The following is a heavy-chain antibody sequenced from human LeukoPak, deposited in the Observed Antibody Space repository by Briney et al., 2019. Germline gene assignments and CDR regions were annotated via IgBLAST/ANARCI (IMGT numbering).Heavy chain of an antibody. CDR3: ARGVSFDWSTPQYYFDY. CDR1: GGSISSSSHY. J-gene: IGHJ4*02. V-gene: IGHV4-39*01. D-gene: IGHD3-9*01. CDR2: IYYSGST. Sequence: SETLSLTCTVSGGSISSSSHYWGWIRQPPGKGLEWIGSIYYSGSTYYNPSLKSRVTISVDTSKNQFSLKLSSVTAADTAVYYCARGVSFDWSTPQYYFDYWGQGTLVTVSS.